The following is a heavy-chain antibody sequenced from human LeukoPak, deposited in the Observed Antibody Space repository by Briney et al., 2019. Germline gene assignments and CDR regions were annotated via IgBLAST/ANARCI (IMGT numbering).Heavy chain of an antibody. J-gene: IGHJ5*02. CDR1: GHTLTDHY. D-gene: IGHD4-11*01. V-gene: IGHV1-2*02. CDR2: INPQNGAT. CDR3: AKEGYSNGPDP. Sequence: ASVKVSCRASGHTLTDHYMHWLRWAPGQGFEWMGWINPQNGATVYAKKFQGRVTMTRDTPVSTLYMELTNLRSDDTGVYYCAKEGYSNGPDPWGPGSLVTVSS.